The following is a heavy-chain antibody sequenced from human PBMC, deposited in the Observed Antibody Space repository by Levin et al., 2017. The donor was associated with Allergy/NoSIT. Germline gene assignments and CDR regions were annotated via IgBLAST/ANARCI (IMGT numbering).Heavy chain of an antibody. CDR3: HRGMRAVTSGMDV. CDR2: ISTDGNIT. D-gene: IGHD3-16*02. CDR1: GFTFSTYW. J-gene: IGHJ6*02. V-gene: IGHV3-74*01. Sequence: GESLKISCEASGFTFSTYWMHWVRQAPGKGLVWLSRISTDGNITVYADSVKGRITTSRDNVKNTLYLQINGLRIEDTGVYYCHRGMRAVTSGMDVWGQGTSVIVSS.